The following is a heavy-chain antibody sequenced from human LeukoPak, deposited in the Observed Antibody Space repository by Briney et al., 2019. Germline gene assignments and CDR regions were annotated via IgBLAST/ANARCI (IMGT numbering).Heavy chain of an antibody. CDR1: GGTFSSYA. Sequence: SVKVSCKASGGTFSSYAISWVRQAPGQGLEWMGRIIPIFGTANYAQKFQGRVTITTDESTSTAYMELSSLRSEDTAVYYCARSHRITMIVVGQTNAFDIWGPGTMVTVSS. J-gene: IGHJ3*02. V-gene: IGHV1-69*05. CDR3: ARSHRITMIVVGQTNAFDI. D-gene: IGHD3-22*01. CDR2: IIPIFGTA.